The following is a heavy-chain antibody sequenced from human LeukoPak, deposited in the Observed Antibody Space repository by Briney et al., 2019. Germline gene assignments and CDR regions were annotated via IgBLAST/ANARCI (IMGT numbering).Heavy chain of an antibody. CDR2: IKQDGSEK. CDR3: ARVGLRFLEWTH. D-gene: IGHD3-3*01. V-gene: IGHV3-7*01. J-gene: IGHJ4*02. CDR1: GFTFSSYG. Sequence: GGSLRLSCAASGFTFSSYGMHWVRQAPGKGLEGVANIKQDGSEKYYVYSVKGRFTISRDNAKNSLYLQMNSLRAEDTAVYYRARVGLRFLEWTHWGQGTLVTVSS.